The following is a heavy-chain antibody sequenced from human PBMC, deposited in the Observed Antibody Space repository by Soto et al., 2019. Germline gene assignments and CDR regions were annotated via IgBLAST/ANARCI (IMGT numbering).Heavy chain of an antibody. Sequence: GASVKVSCKASGGTFSSYTISWVRQAPGQGLEWMGRIIPILGIANYAQKFQGGVTITADKSTSTAYMELSSLRSEDTAVYYCAREESSGWYSGHFQHWGQGTLVTVSS. J-gene: IGHJ1*01. CDR2: IIPILGIA. CDR1: GGTFSSYT. D-gene: IGHD6-19*01. V-gene: IGHV1-69*04. CDR3: AREESSGWYSGHFQH.